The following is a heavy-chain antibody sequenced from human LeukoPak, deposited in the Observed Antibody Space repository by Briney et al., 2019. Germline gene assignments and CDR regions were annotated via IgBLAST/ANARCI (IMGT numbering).Heavy chain of an antibody. CDR1: GGSISSGSYY. CDR3: ARAPATSRWFGGAFDI. J-gene: IGHJ3*02. Sequence: SETLSLTCTVSGGSISSGSYYWSWIRQPAGKELEWIGRIYTSGSTNYNPSLKSRVTISLDTSKNHFSLKLSSVTAADTAVYYCARAPATSRWFGGAFDIWGQGTMVTVSS. CDR2: IYTSGST. D-gene: IGHD3-10*01. V-gene: IGHV4-61*02.